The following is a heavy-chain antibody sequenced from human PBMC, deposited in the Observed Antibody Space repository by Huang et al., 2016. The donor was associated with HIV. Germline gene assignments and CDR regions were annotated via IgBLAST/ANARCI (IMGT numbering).Heavy chain of an antibody. Sequence: QVKLVESGGGVVQPGISLRLSCAASGFTFRTYTFHWVRQAPGTGLEWGAGISDNGGKKVYADSVKGRFTISRDNSKNTVYLEVSSPRPEDSAVYYCTREFTTSVQFFDLWGQGTLVTVSS. CDR2: ISDNGGKK. CDR1: GFTFRTYT. V-gene: IGHV3-30*04. D-gene: IGHD4-4*01. CDR3: TREFTTSVQFFDL. J-gene: IGHJ4*02.